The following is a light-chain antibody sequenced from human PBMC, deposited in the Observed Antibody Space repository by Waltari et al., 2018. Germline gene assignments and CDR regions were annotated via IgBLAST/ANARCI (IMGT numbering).Light chain of an antibody. CDR3: QQSGWT. V-gene: IGKV3-20*01. CDR2: GAS. CDR1: QRVSGSY. J-gene: IGKJ1*01. Sequence: EIVLTQSPGTLSLSPGERATLSCRASQRVSGSYLAWYQQKPGQAPRLLIYGASKRATGSPDRFSGSGSGTDFTLTISRLESEDFAVYYCQQSGWTFGQGTRVEVK.